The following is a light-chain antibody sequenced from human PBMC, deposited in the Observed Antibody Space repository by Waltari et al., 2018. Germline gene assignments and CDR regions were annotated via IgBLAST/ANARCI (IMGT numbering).Light chain of an antibody. V-gene: IGLV2-11*01. CDR1: SSDVGGYNY. CDR2: DVS. J-gene: IGLJ2*01. CDR3: CSYAGSYTFEV. Sequence: QSALTQPRSVSGSPGQSVTISCTGTSSDVGGYNYVSWYQQHPGKAPKLMIYDVSKRPSAVPDRCSGSKSGNTASLTISGLQAEDEADYYCCSYAGSYTFEVFGGGTKLTVL.